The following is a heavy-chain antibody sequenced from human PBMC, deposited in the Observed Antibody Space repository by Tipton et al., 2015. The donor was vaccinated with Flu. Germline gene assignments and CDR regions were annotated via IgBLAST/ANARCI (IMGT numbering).Heavy chain of an antibody. J-gene: IGHJ5*01. V-gene: IGHV4-31*02. Sequence: LRLSCTVSGGSIGSGGDYWSWIRQHPGKGLEWIGSIYYSGSTYYNPSLESRLSISVDTSKNQFSLKLISMTAADAAVYYCARDSGAYPLGFDPWGRGTLVTVSS. CDR1: GGSIGSGGDY. CDR3: ARDSGAYPLGFDP. D-gene: IGHD2-15*01. CDR2: IYYSGST.